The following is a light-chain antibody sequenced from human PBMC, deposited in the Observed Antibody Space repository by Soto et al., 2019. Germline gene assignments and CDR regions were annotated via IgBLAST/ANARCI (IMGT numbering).Light chain of an antibody. CDR3: QQRSNWPT. V-gene: IGKV3D-11*03. CDR2: QTS. J-gene: IGKJ5*01. Sequence: EIVFTQSPATLSSFPGDRVTLSCRASQYINTRLAWYQHRPGQAPRLLIYQTSIRAAGIPARFSASGTGTDFTLTISRLEPEDVAVYYCQQRSNWPTFGQGTRLEIK. CDR1: QYINTR.